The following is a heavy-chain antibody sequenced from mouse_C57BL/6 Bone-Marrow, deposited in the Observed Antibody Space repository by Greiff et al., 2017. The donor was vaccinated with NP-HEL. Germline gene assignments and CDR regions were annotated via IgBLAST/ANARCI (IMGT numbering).Heavy chain of an antibody. CDR1: GFTFSSYA. D-gene: IGHD4-1*01. CDR3: ARDGWDDFDY. V-gene: IGHV5-4*01. J-gene: IGHJ2*01. CDR2: ISDGGSYT. Sequence: EVQVVESGGGLVKPGGSLKLSCAASGFTFSSYAMSWVRQTPEKRLEWVATISDGGSYTYYPDNVKGRFTISRDNAKNNLYLQMSHLKSEDTAMYYCARDGWDDFDYWGQGTTLTVSS.